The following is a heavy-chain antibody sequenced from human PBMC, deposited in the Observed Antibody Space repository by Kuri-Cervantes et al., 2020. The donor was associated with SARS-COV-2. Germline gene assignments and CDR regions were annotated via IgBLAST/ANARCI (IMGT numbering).Heavy chain of an antibody. Sequence: GGCLRLSYAASGFTFSSYGMHWVRQAPGKGLEWVAFIRYDGSNKYYADSVKGRFTISRDNARSSLYLQLDSLKAEDTALYYCATSMVTFGGFIIQYYFNYWGQGTLVTVSS. V-gene: IGHV3-30*02. J-gene: IGHJ4*02. D-gene: IGHD3-16*02. CDR1: GFTFSSYG. CDR3: ATSMVTFGGFIIQYYFNY. CDR2: IRYDGSNK.